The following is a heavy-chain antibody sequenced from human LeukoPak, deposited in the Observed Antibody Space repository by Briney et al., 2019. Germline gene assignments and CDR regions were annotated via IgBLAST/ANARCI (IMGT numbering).Heavy chain of an antibody. J-gene: IGHJ4*02. Sequence: SETLSLTCAVYGGSLSGQYWSWIRQPPGKGLEWIGETSHTGSTKYNPSLKSRATISVDTPNNQFSLKLNSVTAADTAVYFCATNFDSWGQGTLVTVSS. CDR2: TSHTGST. CDR1: GGSLSGQY. V-gene: IGHV4-34*01. CDR3: ATNFDS.